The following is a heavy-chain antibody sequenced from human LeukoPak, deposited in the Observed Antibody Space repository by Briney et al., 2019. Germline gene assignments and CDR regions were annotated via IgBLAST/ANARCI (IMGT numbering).Heavy chain of an antibody. Sequence: SSVKVTCKGSGYTFTGYYMHWVRQAPGQGLEWMGRINPNSGGTNYAQKFQGRVTMTRDTSISTAYMELSRLRSDDTAVYYCARVDWVRGVISDYWGQGTLVTV. CDR2: INPNSGGT. CDR3: ARVDWVRGVISDY. V-gene: IGHV1-2*06. J-gene: IGHJ4*02. D-gene: IGHD3-10*01. CDR1: GYTFTGYY.